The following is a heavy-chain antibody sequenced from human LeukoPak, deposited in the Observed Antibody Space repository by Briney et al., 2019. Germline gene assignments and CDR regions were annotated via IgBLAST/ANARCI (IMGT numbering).Heavy chain of an antibody. CDR2: IFPSGGEI. J-gene: IGHJ4*02. V-gene: IGHV3-23*01. D-gene: IGHD2-8*02. CDR3: ATYRQVLLPFES. CDR1: GFRFKDYG. Sequence: GGSLRLSCTASGFRFKDYGMSWVRRGPGKGLEWVSSIFPSGGEIHYADSVRGRFTISRDNSKSTLSLQMNSLRAEDTAIYYCATYRQVLLPFESWGQGTLVTVSS.